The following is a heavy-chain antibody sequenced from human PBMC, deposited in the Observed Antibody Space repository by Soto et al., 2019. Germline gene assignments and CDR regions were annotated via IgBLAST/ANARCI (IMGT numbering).Heavy chain of an antibody. Sequence: GASLKISCKGSGYSFTSYWIGWVRQMPGKGLEWMGIIYPGDSDTRYSPSFQGQVTISADKSISTAYLQWSSLKASDTAMYYCARGYCISTSYYISSSYYFDYWGQGTLVTVSS. J-gene: IGHJ4*02. CDR3: ARGYCISTSYYISSSYYFDY. D-gene: IGHD2-2*02. CDR2: IYPGDSDT. CDR1: GYSFTSYW. V-gene: IGHV5-51*01.